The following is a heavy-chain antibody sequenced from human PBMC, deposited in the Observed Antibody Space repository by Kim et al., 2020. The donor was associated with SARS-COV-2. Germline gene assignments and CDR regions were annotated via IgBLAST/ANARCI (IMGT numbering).Heavy chain of an antibody. CDR1: GFTFSGSA. D-gene: IGHD6-6*01. Sequence: GGSLRLSCAASGFTFSGSAMHWVRQASGKGLEWVGRIRSKANSYATAYAASVKGRFTISRDDSKNTAYLQMNSLKTKDTAVYYCTRPGPYSSSDYYYYYGMDVWGQGTTVTVSS. V-gene: IGHV3-73*01. J-gene: IGHJ6*02. CDR2: IRSKANSYAT. CDR3: TRPGPYSSSDYYYYYGMDV.